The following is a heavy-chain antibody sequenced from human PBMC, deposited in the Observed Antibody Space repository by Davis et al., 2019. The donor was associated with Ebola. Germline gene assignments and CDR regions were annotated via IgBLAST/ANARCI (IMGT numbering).Heavy chain of an antibody. Sequence: GESLKISCAASGFTFTRHSMNWVRPAPGKGLAWVANIKQERSEKYYVDSEKGRFTISRDNAKNSVYLQMSSLRAEDTAVYYCARTSYDDYVWLDWGQGTLVTVSS. CDR1: GFTFTRHS. CDR2: IKQERSEK. CDR3: ARTSYDDYVWLD. V-gene: IGHV3-7*01. J-gene: IGHJ4*02. D-gene: IGHD3-16*01.